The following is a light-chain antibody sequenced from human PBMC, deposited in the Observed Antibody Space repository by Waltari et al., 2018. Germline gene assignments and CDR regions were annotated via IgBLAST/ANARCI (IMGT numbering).Light chain of an antibody. Sequence: EMVLTQSPGTLSLSPGERATLSLAWYQQKPGQAPRLLIYGASTRAPGIPDRFSGGGSGTDFSLTISRLEPEDFAVYHCQHYVRLPVTFGQGTKVEIK. V-gene: IGKV3-20*01. CDR3: QHYVRLPVT. CDR2: GAS. J-gene: IGKJ1*01.